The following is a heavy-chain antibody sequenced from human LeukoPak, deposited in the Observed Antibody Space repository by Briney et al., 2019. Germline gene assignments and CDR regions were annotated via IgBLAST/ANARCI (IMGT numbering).Heavy chain of an antibody. CDR2: IKQDGSEK. D-gene: IGHD2-2*01. CDR1: GFTFSSYW. CDR3: ASGLLGYCSSTSCYDYYFDY. Sequence: QSGGSLRLSCAASGFTFSSYWMSWVRQAPGKGLEWVANIKQDGSEKYYVDSVKGRFTISRDNAKNSLYLQMNSLRAEDTAVYYCASGLLGYCSSTSCYDYYFDYWGQGTLVTVSS. V-gene: IGHV3-7*01. J-gene: IGHJ4*02.